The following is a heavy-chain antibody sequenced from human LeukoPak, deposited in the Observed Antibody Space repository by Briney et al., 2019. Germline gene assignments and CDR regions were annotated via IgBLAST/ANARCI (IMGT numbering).Heavy chain of an antibody. CDR2: IYTSGSA. CDR1: GGSISSYY. D-gene: IGHD3-22*01. Sequence: SETLSLTCTVSGGSISSYYWSWIRQPPGKGLEWIGYIYTSGSANYNPSLKSRVTISVDTSKNQFSLKLSSVTAADTAVYYRAGYYYDSSGYLGYYYYYMDVWGKGTTVTVSS. J-gene: IGHJ6*03. CDR3: AGYYYDSSGYLGYYYYYMDV. V-gene: IGHV4-4*09.